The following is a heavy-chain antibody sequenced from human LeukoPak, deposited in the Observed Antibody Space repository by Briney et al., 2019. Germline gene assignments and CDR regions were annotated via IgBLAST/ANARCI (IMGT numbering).Heavy chain of an antibody. Sequence: GGSLRLSCAASGFTFSNHAMNWVRQAPGKGLEWVSVISARDGRTYYADSVKGRFTISRDNSKNTLYLHMNSLRADDTAVYYCAKDRNDWSEGFDYWGQGTLVTVSS. J-gene: IGHJ4*02. CDR2: ISARDGRT. V-gene: IGHV3-23*01. CDR3: AKDRNDWSEGFDY. CDR1: GFTFSNHA. D-gene: IGHD1-1*01.